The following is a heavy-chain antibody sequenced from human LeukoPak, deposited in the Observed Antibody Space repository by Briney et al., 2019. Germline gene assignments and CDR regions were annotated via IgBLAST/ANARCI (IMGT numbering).Heavy chain of an antibody. V-gene: IGHV3-23*01. J-gene: IGHJ4*02. CDR1: GFTFRRYG. CDR2: ISGRGGST. D-gene: IGHD5-12*01. Sequence: PGGSLRLSCAASGFTFRRYGMSWVRQAPGKGVEGGSDISGRGGSTYYADSVKGRFTISTHNSKNTLYLQMNSLRAEDTAVYYCAKEDACTSGYDYIDYWGQGTLVTVSS. CDR3: AKEDACTSGYDYIDY.